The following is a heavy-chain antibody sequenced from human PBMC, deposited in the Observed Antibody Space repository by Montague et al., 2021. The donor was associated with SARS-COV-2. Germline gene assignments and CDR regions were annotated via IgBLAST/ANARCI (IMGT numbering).Heavy chain of an antibody. CDR2: IHSSGGT. V-gene: IGHV4-61*02. Sequence: TLSLTCAVSGGSIITGSNFYWGWIRQSAGKGLEWIGRIHSSGGTNYNPSLKSRLTMSVDSSANQFSLKLTSVTAADTAVDYCARDYYDSTGLNWFDPWGQGLLVTVSS. CDR3: ARDYYDSTGLNWFDP. D-gene: IGHD3-22*01. J-gene: IGHJ5*02. CDR1: GGSIITGSNFY.